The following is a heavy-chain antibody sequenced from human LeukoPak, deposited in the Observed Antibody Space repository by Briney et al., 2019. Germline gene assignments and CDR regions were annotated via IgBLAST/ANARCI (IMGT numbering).Heavy chain of an antibody. CDR2: IIPIFGTA. CDR1: GYTFTSYG. V-gene: IGHV1-69*13. Sequence: SVKVSCKASGYTFTSYGISWVRQAPGQGLEWMGGIIPIFGTANYAQKFQGRVTITADESTSTAYMELSSLRSEDTAVYYCARDAYRGFDPWGQGTLVTVSS. CDR3: ARDAYRGFDP. D-gene: IGHD3-10*01. J-gene: IGHJ5*02.